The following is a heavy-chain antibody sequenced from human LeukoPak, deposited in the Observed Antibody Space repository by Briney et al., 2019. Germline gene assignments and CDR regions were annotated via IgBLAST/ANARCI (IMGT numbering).Heavy chain of an antibody. CDR3: ANSGDLYYYGMDV. J-gene: IGHJ6*02. CDR1: GFTFSSYE. D-gene: IGHD7-27*01. V-gene: IGHV3-48*03. Sequence: GGSLRLSCAASGFTFSSYEMNWVRQAPGKGLEWVSYISSSGSTIYYADSVKGRFTISRDNAKNSLYLQMNSLRAEDTAVYHCANSGDLYYYGMDVWGQGTTVTVSS. CDR2: ISSSGSTI.